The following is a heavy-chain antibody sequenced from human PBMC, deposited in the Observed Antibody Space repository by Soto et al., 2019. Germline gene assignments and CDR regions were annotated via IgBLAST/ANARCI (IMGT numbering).Heavy chain of an antibody. J-gene: IGHJ6*02. CDR3: ASLIVVVPAAPRAGGMDV. CDR1: GFTFSSYA. V-gene: IGHV3-30-3*01. D-gene: IGHD2-2*01. CDR2: ISYDGSNK. Sequence: PGGSLRLSCAASGFTFSSYAMHWVRQAPGKGLEWVAVISYDGSNKYYADSVKGRFTISRDNSKNTLYLQMNSLRAEDTAVYYCASLIVVVPAAPRAGGMDVWGQGTTVTVS.